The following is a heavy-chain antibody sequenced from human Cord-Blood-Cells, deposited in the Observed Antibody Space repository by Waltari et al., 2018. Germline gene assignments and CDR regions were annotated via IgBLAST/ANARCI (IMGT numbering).Heavy chain of an antibody. V-gene: IGHV6-1*01. CDR2: TYYRSKWYN. Sequence: QVQLQQSGPGLVKPSQTLSLTCALSGDSVSSNSAAWNWLRQSPSRGLEWLGRTYYRSKWYNDYAVSVKSRITINPDTSKNQFSLQLNSVTPEDTAVYYCARENGYSSSWWDAFDIWGQGTMVTVSS. D-gene: IGHD6-13*01. J-gene: IGHJ3*02. CDR1: GDSVSSNSAA. CDR3: ARENGYSSSWWDAFDI.